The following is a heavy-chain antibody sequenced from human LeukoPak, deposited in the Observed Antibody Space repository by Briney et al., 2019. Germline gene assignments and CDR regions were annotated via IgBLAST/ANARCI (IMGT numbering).Heavy chain of an antibody. Sequence: PGGSLRLSCAASEFAFSGYSMNWVRQAPGKGLEWVSSISPSGTSTYYADSVKGRFSISRDNTKSSLYLQMNSLGADDTAVYFCSQAEYSASTRKHSFDRWGQGTLVTVSS. V-gene: IGHV3-21*01. D-gene: IGHD5-12*01. CDR2: ISPSGTST. J-gene: IGHJ5*02. CDR3: SQAEYSASTRKHSFDR. CDR1: EFAFSGYS.